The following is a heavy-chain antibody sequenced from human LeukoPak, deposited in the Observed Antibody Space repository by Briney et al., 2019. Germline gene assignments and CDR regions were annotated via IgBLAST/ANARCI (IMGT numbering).Heavy chain of an antibody. J-gene: IGHJ6*02. CDR3: ARAPTFGGVIYGMDV. CDR1: GYTFTGYY. CDR2: INPNSGGT. Sequence: ASVKVSCKASGYTFTGYYMHWVRQAPGQGLEWMGWINPNSGGTNYAQKFQGRVTMTRDTSISTAYMELSSLRSEDTAVYYCARAPTFGGVIYGMDVWGQGTTVTVSS. D-gene: IGHD3-16*01. V-gene: IGHV1-2*02.